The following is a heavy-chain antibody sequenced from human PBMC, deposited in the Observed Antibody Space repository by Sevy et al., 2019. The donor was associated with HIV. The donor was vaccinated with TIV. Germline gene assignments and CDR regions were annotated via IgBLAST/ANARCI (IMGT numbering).Heavy chain of an antibody. CDR3: TTYYYDSSGYYYVPDY. Sequence: GGSLRLSCAASGFTFSNAWMSWVRQAPGKGLEWVGRIKSKTDGGTTDYAAPVKGRLTISRDDSKNTLYLQMNSLKTEDTAVYYCTTYYYDSSGYYYVPDYWGQGTLVTVSS. V-gene: IGHV3-15*01. D-gene: IGHD3-22*01. CDR2: IKSKTDGGTT. J-gene: IGHJ4*02. CDR1: GFTFSNAW.